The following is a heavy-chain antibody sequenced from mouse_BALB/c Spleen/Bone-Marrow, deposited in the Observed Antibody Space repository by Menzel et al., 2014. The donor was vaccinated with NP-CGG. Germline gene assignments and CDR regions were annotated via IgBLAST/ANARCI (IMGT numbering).Heavy chain of an antibody. D-gene: IGHD2-4*01. CDR3: VRQNYDYAWFAY. CDR2: IRSKSNNYAT. Sequence: DVKLVESGGGLVQPKGSLKLSCAASGFTFXTYAMNWVRQAPGKGLEWVARIRSKSNNYATYYADSVKDRFTISRDDSQSMLYLQMNNLKTEDTAMYYCVRQNYDYAWFAYWGQGTLVTVSA. CDR1: GFTFXTYA. V-gene: IGHV10-1*02. J-gene: IGHJ3*01.